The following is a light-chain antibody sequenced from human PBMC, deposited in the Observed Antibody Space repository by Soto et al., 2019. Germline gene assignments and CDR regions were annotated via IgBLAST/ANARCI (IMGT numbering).Light chain of an antibody. V-gene: IGKV4-1*01. CDR2: WAS. Sequence: DIVMTQSPDSLAVSLGERATINCKSSQSVLYSSNNKNYLAWYQQKPGQPPKLLIYWASTRESGVPDRFSGSGSGTDFTLTISSLQAEDVAVYYCQQYYSTTPMTFGQGTKLDIK. CDR1: QSVLYSSNNKNY. CDR3: QQYYSTTPMT. J-gene: IGKJ1*01.